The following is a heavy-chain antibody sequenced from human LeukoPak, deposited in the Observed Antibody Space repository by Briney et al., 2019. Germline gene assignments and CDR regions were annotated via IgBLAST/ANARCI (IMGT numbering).Heavy chain of an antibody. Sequence: SETLSLTCAVYGGSFSGYYWSWIRQPPGKGLEWIGEINHSGSTNYNPSLKSRVTISVDTSKNQFSLKLSSVTAAYTAVYYCASTAAYGSGSGWGQGTLVTVSS. CDR3: ASTAAYGSGSG. J-gene: IGHJ4*02. CDR2: INHSGST. D-gene: IGHD3-10*01. V-gene: IGHV4-34*01. CDR1: GGSFSGYY.